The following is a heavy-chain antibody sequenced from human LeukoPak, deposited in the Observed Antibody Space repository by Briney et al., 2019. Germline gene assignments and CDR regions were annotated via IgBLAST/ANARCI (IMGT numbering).Heavy chain of an antibody. Sequence: SETLSLTCTVSGGSISSYYWGWIRQPPGKGLEWIGYIYYSGSTNYNPSLKSRVTISVDTSKNQFSLKLSSVTAADTAVYYCARVWRYYYDSSGYSYAFDIWGQGTMVTVSS. CDR1: GGSISSYY. J-gene: IGHJ3*02. CDR3: ARVWRYYYDSSGYSYAFDI. D-gene: IGHD3-22*01. V-gene: IGHV4-59*01. CDR2: IYYSGST.